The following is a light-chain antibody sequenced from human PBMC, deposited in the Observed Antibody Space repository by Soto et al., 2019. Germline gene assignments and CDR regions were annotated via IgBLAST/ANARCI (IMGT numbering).Light chain of an antibody. Sequence: QSALTQPPSASGSPGQSVTISCTGTGSDIGAYNYVSWYQQHPGKAPKLMIYEVNKRPSGVPDRFSGSKSGNTASLTVSGLQAEDEADYYCSSYAGSSNVFGTGTKLTVL. J-gene: IGLJ1*01. CDR2: EVN. V-gene: IGLV2-8*01. CDR3: SSYAGSSNV. CDR1: GSDIGAYNY.